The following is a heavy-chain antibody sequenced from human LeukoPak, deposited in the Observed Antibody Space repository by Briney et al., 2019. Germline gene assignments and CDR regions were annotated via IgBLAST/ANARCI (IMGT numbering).Heavy chain of an antibody. CDR1: GFTFDDYA. Sequence: GGSLRLSCAASGFTFDDYAMHWVRQAPGKGLEWVSGISWNSGSIGYADSVKGRFTISRDNAKNSLYLQMNSLRAEDTALYYCAKDPRPNYYGSGSYFGWFDPWGQGTLVTVSS. CDR3: AKDPRPNYYGSGSYFGWFDP. J-gene: IGHJ5*02. V-gene: IGHV3-9*01. CDR2: ISWNSGSI. D-gene: IGHD3-10*01.